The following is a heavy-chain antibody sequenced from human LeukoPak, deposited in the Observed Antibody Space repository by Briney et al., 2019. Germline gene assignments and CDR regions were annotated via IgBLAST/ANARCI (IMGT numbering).Heavy chain of an antibody. J-gene: IGHJ3*02. V-gene: IGHV4-39*07. CDR2: IYYSGST. D-gene: IGHD6-13*01. Sequence: SETLSLTCTVSGGSISSSSYYWGWIRQPPGKGLEWIGSIYYSGSTYYNPSLKSRVTISVDTSKNEFSLKLTSVTAADTALYYCARGYKPASGKDCVFDIWGQGTMVTVSS. CDR3: ARGYKPASGKDCVFDI. CDR1: GGSISSSSYY.